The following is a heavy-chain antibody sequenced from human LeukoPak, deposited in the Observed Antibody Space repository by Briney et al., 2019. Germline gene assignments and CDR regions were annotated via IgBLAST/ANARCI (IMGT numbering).Heavy chain of an antibody. D-gene: IGHD1-26*01. CDR1: GFTFSNYA. CDR2: INTNSGSI. CDR3: AKQSPYGGRFGVDDD. J-gene: IGHJ4*02. V-gene: IGHV3-23*01. Sequence: GGSLRLSCAASGFTFSNYAMSWVRQAPGKGPEWVSAINTNSGSIYYTDSVKGRFTTSRDNSKNTLYLQMNDLRPEDTAVYSCAKQSPYGGRFGVDDDWGRGILVTVSS.